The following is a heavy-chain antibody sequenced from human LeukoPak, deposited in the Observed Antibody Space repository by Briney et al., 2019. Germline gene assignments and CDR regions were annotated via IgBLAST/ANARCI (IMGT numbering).Heavy chain of an antibody. J-gene: IGHJ4*02. V-gene: IGHV3-33*01. CDR3: ARGGTYCSGGSCYSLDY. D-gene: IGHD2-15*01. CDR1: RFTFNSYG. Sequence: GGSLRLSCAASRFTFNSYGMHRLRQAPGKGLEWVTVIWYGGSNKYYAVSVKGRFTIYRDNSKNTLDLKMNSLRAEDTAVYYCARGGTYCSGGSCYSLDYWGQGTLVTVSS. CDR2: IWYGGSNK.